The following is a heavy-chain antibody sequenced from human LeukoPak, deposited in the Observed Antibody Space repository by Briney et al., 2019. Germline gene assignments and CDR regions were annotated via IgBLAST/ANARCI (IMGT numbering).Heavy chain of an antibody. CDR2: INWSGGST. CDR3: ARAPITSPFYFDY. Sequence: GGSLRLSCTVSGFAFDEHGMSWVRQVPGKGLEWVSGINWSGGSTGYADPLRGRFTISRDNAKNSLYLQMDSLRAEDTALYYCARAPITSPFYFDYWGQGTLVTVSS. V-gene: IGHV3-20*04. CDR1: GFAFDEHG. D-gene: IGHD2-2*01. J-gene: IGHJ4*02.